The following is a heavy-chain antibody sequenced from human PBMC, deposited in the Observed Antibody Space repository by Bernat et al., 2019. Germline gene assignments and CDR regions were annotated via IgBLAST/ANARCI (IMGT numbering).Heavy chain of an antibody. CDR3: ATYSSGWYGGVDY. CDR1: GFTFSSYS. V-gene: IGHV3-48*01. D-gene: IGHD6-19*01. CDR2: ISSSSSTI. J-gene: IGHJ4*02. Sequence: EVQLVESGGGVVQPGGSLRLSCAASGFTFSSYSMNWVRQAPGKGLEWVSYISSSSSTIYYADSVKGRFTISRDNAKNSLYLQMNSLRAEDTAVYYCATYSSGWYGGVDYWGQGTLVTVSS.